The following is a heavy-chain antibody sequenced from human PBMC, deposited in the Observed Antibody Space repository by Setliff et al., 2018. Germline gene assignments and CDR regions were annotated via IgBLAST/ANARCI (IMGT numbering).Heavy chain of an antibody. CDR3: AKERYFDWFFED. CDR1: GGSITRGSLY. V-gene: IGHV4-61*02. J-gene: IGHJ4*02. D-gene: IGHD3-9*01. CDR2: IHASGSP. Sequence: SETLSLTCTVSGGSITRGSLYWSWIRQSDGKRLEWIGRIHASGSPNYNPSLKSRVTISLDPSANQFSLNLSSVTAADTAFYYCAKERYFDWFFEDWGQGTLVTVSS.